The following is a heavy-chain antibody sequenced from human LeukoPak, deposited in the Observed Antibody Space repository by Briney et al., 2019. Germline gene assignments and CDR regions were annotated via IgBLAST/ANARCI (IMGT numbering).Heavy chain of an antibody. J-gene: IGHJ5*02. CDR1: GYAFTSYD. CDR3: ARAYYGSGSYWSPGWFDP. Sequence: ASVKVSCKASGYAFTSYDINWVRQAIGQGLEWMGWMNPNSGNTGYAQKFQGRVTMTRNTSISTAYMELSSLRSEDTAVYYCARAYYGSGSYWSPGWFDPWGQGTLVTVSS. D-gene: IGHD3-10*01. CDR2: MNPNSGNT. V-gene: IGHV1-8*01.